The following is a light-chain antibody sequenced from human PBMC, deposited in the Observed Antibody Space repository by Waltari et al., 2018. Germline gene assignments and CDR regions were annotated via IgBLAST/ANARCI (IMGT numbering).Light chain of an antibody. J-gene: IGLJ1*01. CDR1: SSDVGGYNY. CDR3: SSYTSSSPDV. Sequence: QSALPPPASVSGSPGQSITISCTGISSDVGGYNYVSWYQQSPGKAPKLMIYDVSNRPSGVSNRFAGSKAGNTASLTISGLQAEDEADYYCSSYTSSSPDVFGTGTKVTVL. CDR2: DVS. V-gene: IGLV2-14*03.